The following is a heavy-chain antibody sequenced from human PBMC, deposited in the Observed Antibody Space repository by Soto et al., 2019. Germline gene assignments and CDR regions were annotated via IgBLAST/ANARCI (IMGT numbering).Heavy chain of an antibody. CDR2: IKSVVSGT. CDR3: LRGDGDYHDGNGSLGRH. D-gene: IGHD3-22*01. Sequence: EVQLVESGGGLVQLGGSLRLSCEASGFTFRTYWMHWVRQAPGKGLVWVSRIKSVVSGTYYADSVEGRVTISRDNAQNTLSLQMDRRRPEATAVDYCLRGDGDYHDGNGSLGRHWGQGTLVTVSS. V-gene: IGHV3-74*01. J-gene: IGHJ4*02. CDR1: GFTFRTYW.